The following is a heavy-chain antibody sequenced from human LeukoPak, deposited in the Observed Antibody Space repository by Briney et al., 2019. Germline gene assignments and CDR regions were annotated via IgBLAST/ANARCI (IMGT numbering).Heavy chain of an antibody. CDR3: ARGRDSSGYYPLFDY. Sequence: ASVKVSCKASGGTFSSYAISWVRQAPGQGVEGLGRIIPIFGTANYAQKFQGRVTITADKSTSTAYMELSSLRSEDTAVYYCARGRDSSGYYPLFDYWGQGTLVTVSS. D-gene: IGHD3-22*01. CDR1: GGTFSSYA. V-gene: IGHV1-69*06. J-gene: IGHJ4*02. CDR2: IIPIFGTA.